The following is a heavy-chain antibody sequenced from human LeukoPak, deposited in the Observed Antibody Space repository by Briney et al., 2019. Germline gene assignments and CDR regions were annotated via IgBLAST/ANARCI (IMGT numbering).Heavy chain of an antibody. Sequence: GGSLRLSCAGSGFIVSSNYMSWVRQAAGKGLEWVSVIYGSSRTYYADSVKGRFTISRDNSKNTVYLQMDSLRAEDTAVYYCARAPAADGSYYYYYGMDVWGQGTTVTVSS. D-gene: IGHD6-13*01. CDR1: GFIVSSNY. J-gene: IGHJ6*02. V-gene: IGHV3-66*01. CDR3: ARAPAADGSYYYYYGMDV. CDR2: IYGSSRT.